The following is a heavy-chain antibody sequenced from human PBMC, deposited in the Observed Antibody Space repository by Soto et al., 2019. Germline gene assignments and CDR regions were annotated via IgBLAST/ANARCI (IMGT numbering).Heavy chain of an antibody. J-gene: IGHJ6*02. V-gene: IGHV1-69*11. CDR1: GGTFSSYA. CDR3: ARVVMPAVPASYYYGMDV. Sequence: SVKVSCKASGGTFSSYAISLVRQAPGQGLEWMGRIIPFIGTANYAQKFQGRVTITADESTSTAYMELTSLRSEDTAVYYCARVVMPAVPASYYYGMDVGGQGTTATVPS. CDR2: IIPFIGTA. D-gene: IGHD2-2*01.